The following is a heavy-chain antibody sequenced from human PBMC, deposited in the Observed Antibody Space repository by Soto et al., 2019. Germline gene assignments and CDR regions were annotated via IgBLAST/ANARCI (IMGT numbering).Heavy chain of an antibody. D-gene: IGHD3-16*02. CDR1: GGSIISGYCY. Sequence: PSQTLCLTWTVSGGSIISGYCYWSWNRQPPGKGLEWIGYIYYSGSTYYNPSLKSRVTISVDTSKNQFSLKLSSVTAADTAVYYCAREVADYVWGRYRPDSHFDFWRQGSLVTVSS. CDR3: AREVADYVWGRYRPDSHFDF. J-gene: IGHJ4*02. CDR2: IYYSGST. V-gene: IGHV4-30-4*08.